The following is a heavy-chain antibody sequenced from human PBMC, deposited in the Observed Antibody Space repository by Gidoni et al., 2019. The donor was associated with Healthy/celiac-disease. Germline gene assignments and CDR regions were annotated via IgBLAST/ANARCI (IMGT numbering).Heavy chain of an antibody. CDR2: IYPGDSDT. D-gene: IGHD5-12*01. CDR3: ARHPDRYSGYDYYYYYGMDV. Sequence: EVQLVQSGAEVKKPGESLKISCKGSGYSLTSYWNGRVRQMPGKGLEWMGIIYPGDSDTRYSPSFQGQVTISADKSISTAYLQWSSLKASDTAMYYCARHPDRYSGYDYYYYYGMDVWGQGTTVTVSS. V-gene: IGHV5-51*01. CDR1: GYSLTSYW. J-gene: IGHJ6*02.